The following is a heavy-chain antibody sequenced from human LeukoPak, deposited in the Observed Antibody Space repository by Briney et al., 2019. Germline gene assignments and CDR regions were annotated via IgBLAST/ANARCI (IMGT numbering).Heavy chain of an antibody. CDR3: ARDRTVTYYYGSGSSNYGMDV. CDR1: GCTFTGYY. Sequence: ASVKVSCKASGCTFTGYYMHWVRQAPGQGLEWMGWINPNSGGTNYAHKFQGRVTMTRDTSISTAYMELSRLRSDDTAVYYCARDRTVTYYYGSGSSNYGMDVWGQGTTVTVSS. J-gene: IGHJ6*02. CDR2: INPNSGGT. D-gene: IGHD3-10*01. V-gene: IGHV1-2*02.